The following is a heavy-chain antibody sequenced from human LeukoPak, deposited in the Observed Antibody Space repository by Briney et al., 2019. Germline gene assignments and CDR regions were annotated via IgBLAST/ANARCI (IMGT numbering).Heavy chain of an antibody. D-gene: IGHD3-22*01. CDR3: ATGPPRSSGYYYEIGQDAFDI. J-gene: IGHJ3*02. CDR2: IIPIFGTA. V-gene: IGHV1-69*13. CDR1: RGTFSSYA. Sequence: ASVKVSCKASRGTFSSYAITWVRQAPGQGLEWMGGIIPIFGTANYAQKFQGRVTITADEFTSTAYMELSSLRSEDTAVYYCATGPPRSSGYYYEIGQDAFDIWGQGTMVTVSS.